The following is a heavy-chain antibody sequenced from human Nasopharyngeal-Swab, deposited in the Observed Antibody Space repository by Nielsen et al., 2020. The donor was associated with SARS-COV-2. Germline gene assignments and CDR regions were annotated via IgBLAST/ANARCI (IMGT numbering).Heavy chain of an antibody. V-gene: IGHV3-7*01. Sequence: GESLKISCAASGFTFSSYAMSWVRQAPGKGLEWVANIKQDGSEKEYVDSVKGRFTISRDNAQNSVYLQMNSVRVDDTAVYYCARGIGWFPDWGQGTLVTVLS. CDR3: ARGIGWFPD. D-gene: IGHD6-19*01. J-gene: IGHJ4*02. CDR1: GFTFSSYA. CDR2: IKQDGSEK.